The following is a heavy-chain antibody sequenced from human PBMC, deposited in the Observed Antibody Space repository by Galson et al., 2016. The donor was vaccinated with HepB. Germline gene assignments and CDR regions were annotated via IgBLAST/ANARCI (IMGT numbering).Heavy chain of an antibody. CDR3: ARLIYYYYGMDV. V-gene: IGHV3-11*01. Sequence: SLRLSCAASGFAFSDYYMSWIRQAPGKGLEWISYIGFSGGTIYYADSVKGRFTISRDNAKTSLYLQMNSLRAEDTAVYYCARLIYYYYGMDVWGQGTTVTVSS. J-gene: IGHJ6*02. CDR1: GFAFSDYY. CDR2: IGFSGGTI.